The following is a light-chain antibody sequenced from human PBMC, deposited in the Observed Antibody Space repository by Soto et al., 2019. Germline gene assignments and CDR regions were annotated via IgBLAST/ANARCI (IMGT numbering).Light chain of an antibody. CDR3: QHYNDYSRA. CDR2: KAS. Sequence: DIQMTQSPSTLSASIGDRVTITCRASQSISSWLAWYQQKPGEAPELLIYKASTLESGVPSRFSGSGSGTEFTLTISSLQPDDFATYYCQHYNDYSRAFGRGTRVELK. J-gene: IGKJ1*01. V-gene: IGKV1-5*03. CDR1: QSISSW.